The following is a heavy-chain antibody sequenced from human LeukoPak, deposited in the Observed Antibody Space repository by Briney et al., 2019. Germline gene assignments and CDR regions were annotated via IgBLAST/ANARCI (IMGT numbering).Heavy chain of an antibody. D-gene: IGHD1-26*01. J-gene: IGHJ3*02. CDR1: GYTFTSYG. CDR3: AREQWDHDAFDI. Sequence: ASVKVSCKASGYTFTSYGISWVRQAPGQGLEWMGWISAYNGNTNYAQRLQGRVTMTTDTSTSTAYMELRSLRSDDTAVYYCAREQWDHDAFDIWGQGTMVTVSS. V-gene: IGHV1-18*01. CDR2: ISAYNGNT.